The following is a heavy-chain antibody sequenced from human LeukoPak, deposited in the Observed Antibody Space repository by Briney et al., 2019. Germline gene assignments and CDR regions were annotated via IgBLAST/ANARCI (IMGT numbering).Heavy chain of an antibody. Sequence: GASVKVSCKASGYTFTGYYMHWVRQAPGQGLEWMGWMNPNSGNTGYAQKFQGRVTITRNTSISTAYMELSSLRSEDTAVYYCARHLGYCSGGSCYSGGWFDPWGQGTLVTVSS. J-gene: IGHJ5*02. CDR3: ARHLGYCSGGSCYSGGWFDP. D-gene: IGHD2-15*01. CDR1: GYTFTGYY. V-gene: IGHV1-8*03. CDR2: MNPNSGNT.